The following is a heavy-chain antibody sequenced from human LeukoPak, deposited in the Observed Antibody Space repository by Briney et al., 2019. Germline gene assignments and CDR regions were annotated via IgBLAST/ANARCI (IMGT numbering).Heavy chain of an antibody. D-gene: IGHD1-26*01. V-gene: IGHV4-61*01. Sequence: SETLSLTCTVSGGSISSGSYYWSWIRQPPGKGLEWIGYIYYSGSTNYNLPLKSRVTISVDTSKNQFSLKLNSVTAADTAIYFCASGGGYWAFDYWGQGTLVTVSS. CDR2: IYYSGST. CDR3: ASGGGYWAFDY. J-gene: IGHJ4*02. CDR1: GGSISSGSYY.